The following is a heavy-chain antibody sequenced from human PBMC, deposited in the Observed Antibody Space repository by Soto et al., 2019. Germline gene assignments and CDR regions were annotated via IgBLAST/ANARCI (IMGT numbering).Heavy chain of an antibody. CDR3: ARRQRVVVAAPINWFDP. J-gene: IGHJ5*02. D-gene: IGHD2-15*01. V-gene: IGHV4-34*01. Sequence: PWETLSLTCAVYGGSFSGYYWSWIRPPPGKGLEWIGEINHSGSTNYNPSLKSRVTISVDTSKNQFSLKLSSVTAADTAVYYCARRQRVVVAAPINWFDPWGQGTRVTVSS. CDR2: INHSGST. CDR1: GGSFSGYY.